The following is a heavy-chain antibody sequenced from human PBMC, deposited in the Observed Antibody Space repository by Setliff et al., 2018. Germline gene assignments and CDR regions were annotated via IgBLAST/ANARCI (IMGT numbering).Heavy chain of an antibody. J-gene: IGHJ4*02. CDR1: GGSISSSSYY. D-gene: IGHD3-10*01. CDR3: ARVADGSGSFYLGFDY. CDR2: IYYSGST. Sequence: NPSETLSLTCTVSGGSISSSSYYWGWIRQPPGKGLEWIGSIYYSGSTHYNSSLKSRITISIDTSKNHFPLELNSVTAADSAVYYCARVADGSGSFYLGFDYWGQGILVTVSS. V-gene: IGHV4-39*06.